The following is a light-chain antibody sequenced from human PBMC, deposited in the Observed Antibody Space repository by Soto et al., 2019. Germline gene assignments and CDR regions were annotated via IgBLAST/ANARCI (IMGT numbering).Light chain of an antibody. Sequence: EIHLTGARSVLSATDRDRVTITCRASQGISSYVAWYQQKPGKAPNLLIHTASTLQSGVPSRFSGSGSGTEFTLTISSLQPEDFATYYCQQRTSYPITFAQGTRLEI. CDR3: QQRTSYPIT. J-gene: IGKJ5*01. V-gene: IGKV1-9*01. CDR2: TAS. CDR1: QGISSY.